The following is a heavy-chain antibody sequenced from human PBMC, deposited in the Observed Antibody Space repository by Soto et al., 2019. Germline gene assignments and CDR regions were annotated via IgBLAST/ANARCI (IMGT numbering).Heavy chain of an antibody. J-gene: IGHJ6*03. CDR2: IRSKAYGGTT. D-gene: IGHD1-26*01. CDR1: GFTFGDYV. CDR3: TRDKIVGATRDYYYYYMDV. Sequence: GGSLRLSCTASGFTFGDYVMSWVRQAPGKGLEWVGFIRSKAYGGTTEYAASVKGRFTISRDDSKSIAYLQMNSLKTEDTAVYYCTRDKIVGATRDYYYYYMDVWGKGTTVTVSS. V-gene: IGHV3-49*04.